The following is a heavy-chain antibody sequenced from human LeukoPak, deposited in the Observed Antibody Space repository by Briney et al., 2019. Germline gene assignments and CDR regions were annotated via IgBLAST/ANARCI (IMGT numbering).Heavy chain of an antibody. V-gene: IGHV3-23*01. CDR1: GFTFSSYA. CDR3: AKDRVTMVRGVTDFDY. CDR2: ISGSGGST. Sequence: GGSLRLSCAASGFTFSSYAMSWVRQAPGKGLEWVSAISGSGGSTYYADSVKGRFTISRDNSKNTLYLQMNSLRVEDTAVYYCAKDRVTMVRGVTDFDYWGQGTLVTVSS. J-gene: IGHJ4*02. D-gene: IGHD3-10*01.